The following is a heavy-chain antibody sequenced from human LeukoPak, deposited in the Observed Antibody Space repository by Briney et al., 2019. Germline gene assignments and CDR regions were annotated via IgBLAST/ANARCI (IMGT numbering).Heavy chain of an antibody. Sequence: SVTVSCMACGGTFSSYAISWLRQAPGQGLEWMGRIIPIFGTANYAQKFQGRVTITADKSTSTAYMELSSLRSEDTAVYYCARDPTYYYDSSGIIDWGQGTLVTVSS. CDR1: GGTFSSYA. CDR2: IIPIFGTA. D-gene: IGHD3-22*01. J-gene: IGHJ4*02. V-gene: IGHV1-69*06. CDR3: ARDPTYYYDSSGIID.